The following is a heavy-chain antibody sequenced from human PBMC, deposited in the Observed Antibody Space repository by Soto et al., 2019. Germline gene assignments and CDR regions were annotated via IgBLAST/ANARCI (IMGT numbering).Heavy chain of an antibody. D-gene: IGHD2-21*01. V-gene: IGHV1-69*08. CDR2: IIPMLGTR. Sequence: QVQLVQSGAEVKKPGSSVKVSCKDSGGTFSTYSLFWVRQAPGQGLEWMGRIIPMLGTRNYAQRFQDRVTITADKTTATVHMELSSLRSEDTALYYCTVGSWSGEVFDIWGQGTMVTVSS. J-gene: IGHJ3*02. CDR3: TVGSWSGEVFDI. CDR1: GGTFSTYS.